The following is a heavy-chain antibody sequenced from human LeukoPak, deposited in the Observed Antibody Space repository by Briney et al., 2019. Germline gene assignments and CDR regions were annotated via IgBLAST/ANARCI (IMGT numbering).Heavy chain of an antibody. D-gene: IGHD1-14*01. CDR3: AREIGSGALRGYFDL. CDR1: GYTFTGYY. V-gene: IGHV1-2*02. J-gene: IGHJ2*01. CDR2: INPNSGGT. Sequence: ASVKVSCKASGYTFTGYYMHWVRQAPGQGLEWMGWINPNSGGTNYAQKLQGRVTMTTDTSTSTAYMELRSLRSDDTAVYYCAREIGSGALRGYFDLWGRGTLVTVSS.